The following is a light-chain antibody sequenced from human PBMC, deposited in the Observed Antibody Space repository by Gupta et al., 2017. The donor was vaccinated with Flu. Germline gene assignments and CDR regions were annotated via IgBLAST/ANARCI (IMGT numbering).Light chain of an antibody. CDR2: AAS. CDR3: QETYSIPWT. Sequence: PSSLSASVGDRVTITCRASQSISNYLNWYQQKPGKAPKLLIYAASSLQSGVPSRFSGSGSGTDFTLTISSLQPEDFASYYCQETYSIPWTFGQRTKVEIK. V-gene: IGKV1-39*01. CDR1: QSISNY. J-gene: IGKJ1*01.